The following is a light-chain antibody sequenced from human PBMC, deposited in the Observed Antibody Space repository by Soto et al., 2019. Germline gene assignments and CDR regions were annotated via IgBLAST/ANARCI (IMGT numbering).Light chain of an antibody. Sequence: DIQLPQAPPFLSGSVGGIVAITCLARQKIRSYCSWYKHKPRKALTVLIDAAYTLQRGVPSMVSGSTIVTDFTLTIKGLQCEYSATYYCQQTVSVPPTFGLGTKVDI. J-gene: IGKJ3*01. CDR3: QQTVSVPPT. CDR2: AAY. V-gene: IGKV1-39*01. CDR1: QKIRSY.